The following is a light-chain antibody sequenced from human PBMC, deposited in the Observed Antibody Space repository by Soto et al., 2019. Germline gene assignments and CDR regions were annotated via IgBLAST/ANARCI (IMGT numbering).Light chain of an antibody. V-gene: IGLV2-11*01. J-gene: IGLJ1*01. CDR3: CSYAGSSTFV. Sequence: QSALTQPRAVSGSPGESVTISWTGTSSDVGGYNYVSWYQQHPGKAPKLMIYDVSKRPSGVPDRFSGSKSGNTASLTISGLQAEDEADYYCCSYAGSSTFVFGTGTKVTVL. CDR1: SSDVGGYNY. CDR2: DVS.